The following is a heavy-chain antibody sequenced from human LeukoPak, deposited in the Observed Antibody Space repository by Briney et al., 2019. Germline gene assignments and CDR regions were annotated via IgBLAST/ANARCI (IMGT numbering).Heavy chain of an antibody. J-gene: IGHJ4*02. D-gene: IGHD3-3*01. CDR1: GDSVSSNSAA. V-gene: IGHV6-1*01. Sequence: PSQTLSLTCAISGDSVSSNSAAWNWIRQSPSRGLEWLGRTYYRSKWYNDYAVSVKSRITINPDTSKNQFSLQLNSVTPEDTAVYYCAREKAQTYYDSWSGYYTLSESFVDYWGQGTLVTVSS. CDR2: TYYRSKWYN. CDR3: AREKAQTYYDSWSGYYTLSESFVDY.